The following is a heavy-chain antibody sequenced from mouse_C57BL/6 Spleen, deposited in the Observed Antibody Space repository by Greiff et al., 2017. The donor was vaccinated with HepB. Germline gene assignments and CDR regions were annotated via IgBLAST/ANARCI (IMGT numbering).Heavy chain of an antibody. CDR2: IDPETGGT. V-gene: IGHV1-15*01. CDR3: TRYDGDSGGNY. D-gene: IGHD2-3*01. CDR1: GYTFTDYE. Sequence: QVQLQQSGAELVRPGASVTLSCKASGYTFTDYEMHWVKQTPVHGLEWIGAIDPETGGTAYNQKFKGKAILTADKSSSTASMELRSLTSEDSAVYYCTRYDGDSGGNYWGQGTTLTVSS. J-gene: IGHJ2*01.